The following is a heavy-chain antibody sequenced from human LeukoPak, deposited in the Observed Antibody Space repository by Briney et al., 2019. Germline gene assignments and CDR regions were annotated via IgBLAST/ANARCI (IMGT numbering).Heavy chain of an antibody. Sequence: ASVKVSCKASGGTFSSSAISWVRQAPGQGLEWMGRIIPILGIANYAQKFQGRVTITADKSTSTAYMELSSLRSEDTAVYYCAIINYYDSSGYSVPYWGQGTLVTVSS. CDR1: GGTFSSSA. V-gene: IGHV1-69*04. D-gene: IGHD3-22*01. CDR2: IIPILGIA. J-gene: IGHJ4*02. CDR3: AIINYYDSSGYSVPY.